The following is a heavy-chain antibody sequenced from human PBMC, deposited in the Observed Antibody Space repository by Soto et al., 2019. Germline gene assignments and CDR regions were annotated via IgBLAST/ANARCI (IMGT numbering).Heavy chain of an antibody. CDR1: GDSVSSNSAA. D-gene: IGHD6-13*01. J-gene: IGHJ5*02. Sequence: SQTLSLTCAISGDSVSSNSAAWNWIRQSPSRGLEWLGRTYYRSKWYNDYAVSVKSRITINPDTSKNQFSLQLNSVTPEDTAVYYCARVGASIAAAGTRWFDPWGQGTLVTVSS. V-gene: IGHV6-1*01. CDR3: ARVGASIAAAGTRWFDP. CDR2: TYYRSKWYN.